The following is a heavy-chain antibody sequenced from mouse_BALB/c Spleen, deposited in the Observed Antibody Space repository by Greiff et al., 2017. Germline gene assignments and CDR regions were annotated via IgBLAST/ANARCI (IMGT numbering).Heavy chain of an antibody. CDR1: GFTFSNYW. D-gene: IGHD4-1*01. CDR3: TRRTGTGAMDY. Sequence: EVQLQESGGGLVQPGGSMKLSCVASGFTFSNYWMNWVRQSPEKGLEWVAEIRLKSNNYATHYAESVKGRFTISRDDSKSSVYLQMNNLRAEDTGIYYCTRRTGTGAMDYWGQGTSVTVSS. CDR2: IRLKSNNYAT. J-gene: IGHJ4*01. V-gene: IGHV6-6*02.